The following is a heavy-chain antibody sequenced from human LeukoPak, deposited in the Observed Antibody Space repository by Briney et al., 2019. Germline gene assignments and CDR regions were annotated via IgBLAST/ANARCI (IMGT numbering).Heavy chain of an antibody. D-gene: IGHD6-13*01. CDR3: ARDSSSSWYVGYYFDY. V-gene: IGHV4-34*10. CDR2: IYHSGST. J-gene: IGHJ4*02. Sequence: SETLSLTCAVYGGSFSAYYCSWIRQPPGKGLEWVGEIYHSGSTNYNPSLKSRVTMSVDTSKNQFSLKLSSVTAADTAVYYCARDSSSSWYVGYYFDYWGQGTLVTVSS. CDR1: GGSFSAYY.